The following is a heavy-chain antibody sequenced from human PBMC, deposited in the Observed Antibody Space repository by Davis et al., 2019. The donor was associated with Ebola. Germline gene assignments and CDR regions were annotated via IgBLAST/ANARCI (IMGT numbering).Heavy chain of an antibody. J-gene: IGHJ6*03. D-gene: IGHD5-18*01. CDR1: GFTFSNYW. CDR2: ISSDGSGT. Sequence: PGGSLRLSCAASGFTFSNYWMQWVRRAPGKGLVWVSRISSDGSGTRYADSVKGRFTVSRDNAKNTVYLQMSSLRADDTAVYYCARAAYSFGEGYMDVWGKGTTVTVSS. V-gene: IGHV3-74*01. CDR3: ARAAYSFGEGYMDV.